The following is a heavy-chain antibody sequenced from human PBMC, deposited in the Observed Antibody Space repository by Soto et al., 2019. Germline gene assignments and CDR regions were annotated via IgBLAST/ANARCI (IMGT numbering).Heavy chain of an antibody. CDR3: QGWSGYYTAYFDY. CDR2: IKSKTDGGTT. Sequence: PGGSLRLSCAASGFTFSNAWMSWVRQAPGKGLEWVGRIKSKTDGGTTDYAAPVKGRFTISRDDSKNTLYLQMNSLKTEDTAVYYCQGWSGYYTAYFDYWGQGTLVTVSS. J-gene: IGHJ4*02. D-gene: IGHD3-3*01. V-gene: IGHV3-15*01. CDR1: GFTFSNAW.